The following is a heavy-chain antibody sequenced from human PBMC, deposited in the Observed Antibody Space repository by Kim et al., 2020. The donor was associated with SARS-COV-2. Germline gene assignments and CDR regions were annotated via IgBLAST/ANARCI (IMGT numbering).Heavy chain of an antibody. CDR2: N. J-gene: IGHJ4*02. V-gene: IGHV6-1*01. D-gene: IGHD1-7*01. Sequence: NDYAVSVKSRITINPDTSKNQFALQLNSVTPEDTAVYYCARGLELRRFDYWGQGTLVTVSS. CDR3: ARGLELRRFDY.